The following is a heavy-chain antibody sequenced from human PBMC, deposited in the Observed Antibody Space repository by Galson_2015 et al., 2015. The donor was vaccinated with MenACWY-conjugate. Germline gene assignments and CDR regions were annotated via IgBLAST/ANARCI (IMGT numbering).Heavy chain of an antibody. Sequence: PALVKPTQTLTLPCTFSGFSLSTSGVGVGWIRQPPGKALEWLALIYWDDDKRYSPSLRSRLTITKDTSKNHVVLTMTNMNPVDTATYYGSRTGATPGDYWGQGTLVTVSS. J-gene: IGHJ4*02. V-gene: IGHV2-5*02. CDR1: GFSLSTSGVG. CDR2: IYWDDDK. CDR3: SRTGATPGDY.